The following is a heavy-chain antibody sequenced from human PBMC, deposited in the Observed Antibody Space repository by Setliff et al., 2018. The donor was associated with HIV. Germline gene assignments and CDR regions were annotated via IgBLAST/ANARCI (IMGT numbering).Heavy chain of an antibody. J-gene: IGHJ4*02. CDR2: INHSGST. CDR1: GGSFSGYY. CDR3: ARSPLWWLLPTYYFDY. Sequence: SSETLSLTCAVYGGSFSGYYRSWIRQPPGKGLEWIGEINHSGSTNYNPSLKSRVTISVDTSKNQFSLKLSFVTAADTAVYYCARSPLWWLLPTYYFDYWGQGTLVTVSS. V-gene: IGHV4-34*01. D-gene: IGHD2-21*01.